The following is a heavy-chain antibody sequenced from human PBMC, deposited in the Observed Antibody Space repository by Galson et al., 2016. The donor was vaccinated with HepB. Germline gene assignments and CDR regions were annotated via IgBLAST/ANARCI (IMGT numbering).Heavy chain of an antibody. Sequence: SVKVSCKASGYSFSSFAIHWVRQAPGQRLEWMGWIHAATGNTQYPQNFQGRVTLTRDTSAITVYMEVSSLRPEDTAFYYCARDKMVNPRGTQWNGMDVWGQGTAITVSS. CDR1: GYSFSSFA. CDR2: IHAATGNT. J-gene: IGHJ6*02. CDR3: ARDKMVNPRGTQWNGMDV. V-gene: IGHV1-3*01. D-gene: IGHD2-8*01.